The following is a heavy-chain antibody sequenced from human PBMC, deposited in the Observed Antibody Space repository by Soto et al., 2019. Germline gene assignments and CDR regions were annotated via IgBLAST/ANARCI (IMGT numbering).Heavy chain of an antibody. D-gene: IGHD3-3*02. CDR2: INAVNGDT. V-gene: IGHV1-3*01. CDR1: GYKFTSYA. Sequence: GASVKVSCKASGYKFTSYAMHWVRQAPGQGLEWMGCINAVNGDTKYSQKFQDRVTFTIDTSATTAYMEVISLGSEDTAVYYCARSDSRTTFFPTGPPYYFDLWGQGTLVTVSS. CDR3: ARSDSRTTFFPTGPPYYFDL. J-gene: IGHJ4*02.